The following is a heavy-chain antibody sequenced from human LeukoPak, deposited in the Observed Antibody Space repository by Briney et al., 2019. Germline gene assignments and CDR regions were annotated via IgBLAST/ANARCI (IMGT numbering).Heavy chain of an antibody. V-gene: IGHV4-39*07. D-gene: IGHD3-22*01. Sequence: SETLSLTCAVSGDSISRSTSYWGWVRQPPGKGLEWIGSIYYSGSTYYNPPLKSRVTISGDTSMNQFSLKLSSVTAADTAVYYRARPTYYYDSSGYVYNWFDPWGQGTLVTVSS. J-gene: IGHJ5*02. CDR3: ARPTYYYDSSGYVYNWFDP. CDR2: IYYSGST. CDR1: GDSISRSTSY.